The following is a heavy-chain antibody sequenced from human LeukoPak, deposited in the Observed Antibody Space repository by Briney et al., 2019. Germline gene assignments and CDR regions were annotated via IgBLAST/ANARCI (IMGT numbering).Heavy chain of an antibody. CDR1: GGSISSSGYY. D-gene: IGHD5-24*01. V-gene: IGHV4-39*01. CDR2: VYYTGST. J-gene: IGHJ4*02. Sequence: PETLSLTCIVSGGSISSSGYYWAWIRQPPGKVLEWIGSVYYTGSTYYMSSLKSRVTISADTSKNLFSLKVNSMTAADTAVYYCARHGPPMQRQFYDSWGQGTLVTVSS. CDR3: ARHGPPMQRQFYDS.